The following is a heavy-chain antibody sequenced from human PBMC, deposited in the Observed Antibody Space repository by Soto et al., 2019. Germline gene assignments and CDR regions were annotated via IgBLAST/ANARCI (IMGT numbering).Heavy chain of an antibody. V-gene: IGHV4-4*02. D-gene: IGHD5-18*01. Sequence: QVQLQESGPGLVKPSGTLSLTCAVSGGSISSSNWWSWVRQPPGKGLEWIGEIYHSGSTNYNPSLKSRVTISVDKSKNQFSLKLTSVTAADTAVYYCARDRREYTAMDTDYYYGTDVWGQGTTVTVSS. CDR1: GGSISSSNW. CDR2: IYHSGST. J-gene: IGHJ6*02. CDR3: ARDRREYTAMDTDYYYGTDV.